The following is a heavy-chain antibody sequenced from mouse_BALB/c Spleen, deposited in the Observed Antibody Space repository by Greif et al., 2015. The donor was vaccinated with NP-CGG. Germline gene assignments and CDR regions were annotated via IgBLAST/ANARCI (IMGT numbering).Heavy chain of an antibody. CDR1: GYAFSSYW. J-gene: IGHJ4*01. CDR3: ARGGTLDY. CDR2: IYPGDGDT. Sequence: VKLMESGAELVRPGSSVKISCKASGYAFSSYWMNWVKQRPGQGLEWIGQIYPGDGDTNYNGKFKGKATLTADKSSSXAYMQLSSLTSEDSAVYSCARGGTLDYWGQGTSVTVSS. V-gene: IGHV1-80*01.